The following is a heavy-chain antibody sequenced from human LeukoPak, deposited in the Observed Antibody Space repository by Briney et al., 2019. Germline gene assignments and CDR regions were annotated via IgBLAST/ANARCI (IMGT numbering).Heavy chain of an antibody. CDR1: GGSFSGYY. V-gene: IGHV4-34*01. D-gene: IGHD6-13*01. CDR2: INHSGST. Sequence: SETLSLTCAVYGGSFSGYYWSWIRQPPGKGLEWIGEINHSGSTNYNPSLKSRVTISVDTSKNQFSLKLSSVTAADTAVYYCARGRRSYSSSWSFSHTAYNFDYWGQGTLVAVSS. CDR3: ARGRRSYSSSWSFSHTAYNFDY. J-gene: IGHJ4*02.